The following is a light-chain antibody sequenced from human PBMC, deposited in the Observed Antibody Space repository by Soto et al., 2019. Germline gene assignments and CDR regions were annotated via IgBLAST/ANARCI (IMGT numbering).Light chain of an antibody. CDR3: MQALDRPPA. V-gene: IGKV2-28*01. CDR2: MRF. Sequence: DIVMTQSPLSLPVTPGEPASISCRSSQSLLNRNGQNRLAWYLQNPGQSPQLLIQMRFSRASGVTDRFSGRASGTYFTLTISRVEAEDVGVYYCMQALDRPPALGGGTKVEIK. J-gene: IGKJ4*01. CDR1: QSLLNRNGQNR.